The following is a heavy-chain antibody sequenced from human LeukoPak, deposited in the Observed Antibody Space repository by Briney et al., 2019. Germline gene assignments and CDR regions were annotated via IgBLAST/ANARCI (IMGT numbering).Heavy chain of an antibody. V-gene: IGHV4-39*01. J-gene: IGHJ4*02. D-gene: IGHD6-6*01. Sequence: SETLSLTCTVSGGPISSSSYYWGWIRQPPGKGLEWIGSIYYSGSTYYNPSLKSRVTISVDTSKNQFSLKLSSVTAADTAVYYCASQDLIAARPRDYWGQGTLVTVSS. CDR2: IYYSGST. CDR1: GGPISSSSYY. CDR3: ASQDLIAARPRDY.